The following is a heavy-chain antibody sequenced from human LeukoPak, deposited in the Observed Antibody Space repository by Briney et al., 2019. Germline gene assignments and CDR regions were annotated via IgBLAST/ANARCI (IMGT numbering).Heavy chain of an antibody. V-gene: IGHV5-51*01. CDR1: GYSFASYW. Sequence: GESLKISCKGSGYSFASYWIGWVRQMPGKGLQWMGSIYPGDSDTRYSPSLQGQVTISADKSISTAYLQWSSLKASDTAMYYCARPHSSGWLYWGQGTLVTVSS. D-gene: IGHD6-19*01. CDR3: ARPHSSGWLY. J-gene: IGHJ4*02. CDR2: IYPGDSDT.